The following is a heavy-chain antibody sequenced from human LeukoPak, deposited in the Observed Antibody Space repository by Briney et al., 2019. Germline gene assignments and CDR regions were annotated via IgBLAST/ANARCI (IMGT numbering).Heavy chain of an antibody. J-gene: IGHJ4*02. CDR3: ARQAPAPYCSGGSCYFDY. V-gene: IGHV4-59*08. D-gene: IGHD2-15*01. Sequence: SETLPLTCTVSGGSISSYYWSWIRQPPGKGLEWIGYTYYSGSTNYNPSLKSRVTISVDTSKNQFSLKLSSVTAADTAVYYCARQAPAPYCSGGSCYFDYWGQGTLWSLSP. CDR2: TYYSGST. CDR1: GGSISSYY.